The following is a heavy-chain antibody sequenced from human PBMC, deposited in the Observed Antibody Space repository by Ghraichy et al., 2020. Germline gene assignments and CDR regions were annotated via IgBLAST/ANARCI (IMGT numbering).Heavy chain of an antibody. J-gene: IGHJ4*02. CDR1: GGSISSYY. CDR2: MYTSGTT. CDR3: AREKDYGASRGFDY. Sequence: SETLSLTCTVSGGSISSYYWTWIRQPAGKGLEWIGRMYTSGTTNYNPALKSRVTMSIDTSENQFSLKLSSVTAADTAVYYRAREKDYGASRGFDYWGQGTLVTVSS. V-gene: IGHV4-4*07. D-gene: IGHD4-17*01.